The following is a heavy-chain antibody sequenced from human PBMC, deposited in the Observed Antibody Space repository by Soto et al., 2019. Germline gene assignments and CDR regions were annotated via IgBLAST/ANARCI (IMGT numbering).Heavy chain of an antibody. J-gene: IGHJ6*02. CDR2: ISAYNGNT. D-gene: IGHD2-2*01. CDR1: GYTFTSYG. V-gene: IGHV1-18*01. CDR3: ARERYIVVVPAAPIYYYYGMDV. Sequence: QVQLVQSGAEVKKPGASVKVSCKASGYTFTSYGISWVRQAPGQGLEWMGWISAYNGNTNYAQKLQGRGTMTTDTSTGTGCMELRSLRSDDTAVYDCARERYIVVVPAAPIYYYYGMDVWGQGSTVTVSS.